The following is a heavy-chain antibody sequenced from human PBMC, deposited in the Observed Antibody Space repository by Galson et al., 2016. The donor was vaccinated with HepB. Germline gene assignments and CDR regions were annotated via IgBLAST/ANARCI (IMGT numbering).Heavy chain of an antibody. CDR2: IYYSGST. V-gene: IGHV4-31*03. J-gene: IGHJ3*02. D-gene: IGHD6-6*01. Sequence: TLSLTCSVSGGSISSGGHYWSWIRQHPGKGLEWIGSIYYSGSTYYKPSLKSRVTTSLDASKNHFSLKLSSVTVADTAVYFCARGTEYSSSSRNDAFDIWGQGTMVTVSS. CDR3: ARGTEYSSSSRNDAFDI. CDR1: GGSISSGGHY.